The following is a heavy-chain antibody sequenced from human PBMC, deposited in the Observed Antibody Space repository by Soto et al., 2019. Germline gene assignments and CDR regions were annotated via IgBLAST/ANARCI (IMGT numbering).Heavy chain of an antibody. CDR1: GGSVSSGSYY. CDR3: ARGSRGYSYGSFDY. J-gene: IGHJ4*02. D-gene: IGHD5-18*01. V-gene: IGHV4-61*01. Sequence: PSETLSLTCTVSGGSVSSGSYYWSWIRQPPGKGLEWIGYIYYSGSTNYNPSLKSRVTISVDTSKNQFSLKLSSVTAADTAVYYCARGSRGYSYGSFDYWGQGTLVTVSS. CDR2: IYYSGST.